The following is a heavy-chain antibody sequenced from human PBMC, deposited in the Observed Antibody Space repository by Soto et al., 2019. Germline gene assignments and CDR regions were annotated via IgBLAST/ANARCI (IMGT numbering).Heavy chain of an antibody. Sequence: GGSLRLSCAASGFTFSSYGMHWVRQAPGKGLEWVAVISYDGNNKYYGDSVKGRFTISRDNSKNTLYLQMSSLRPEDTAVYYCAKADYYHSSGYPDYWGQGALVTVSS. J-gene: IGHJ4*02. CDR2: ISYDGNNK. D-gene: IGHD3-22*01. V-gene: IGHV3-30*18. CDR1: GFTFSSYG. CDR3: AKADYYHSSGYPDY.